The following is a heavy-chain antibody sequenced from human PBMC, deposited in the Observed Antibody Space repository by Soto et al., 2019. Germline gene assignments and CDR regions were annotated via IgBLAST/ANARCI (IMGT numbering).Heavy chain of an antibody. CDR3: ARDNLAFQGAFDL. J-gene: IGHJ4*02. V-gene: IGHV3-21*01. CDR2: ITGTSAFT. Sequence: GGSLRLSCAASGLVFSDFQFNWVRQAPGGGLEWLSSITGTSAFTEYAESIEGRFTISRDNPNKLLFLHMDNLRPEDTAVYYCARDNLAFQGAFDLWGKVTLVTLSS. CDR1: GLVFSDFQ. D-gene: IGHD3-16*01.